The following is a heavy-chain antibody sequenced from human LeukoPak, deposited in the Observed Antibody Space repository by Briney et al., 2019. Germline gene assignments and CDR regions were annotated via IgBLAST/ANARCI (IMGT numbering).Heavy chain of an antibody. J-gene: IGHJ4*02. CDR3: ARAYTSSTSSFDY. CDR1: GFPSSSYL. V-gene: IGHV3-30-3*01. D-gene: IGHD6-13*01. CDR2: ISYDGSTK. Sequence: PGGSLRLSCAASGFPSSSYLMHWGRQAPGKGLEWVALISYDGSTKYYADSVKGRLTISRDNSKNTLYLQMNSLRAADTAMYYCARAYTSSTSSFDYWGQGTLVTVSS.